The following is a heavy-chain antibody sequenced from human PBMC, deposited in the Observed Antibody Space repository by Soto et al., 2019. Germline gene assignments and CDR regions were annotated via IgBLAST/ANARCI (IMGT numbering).Heavy chain of an antibody. Sequence: SETLSLTCTVSGGSVSSGSYYWSWIRQPPGKGLEWIGYIYYSGSTNYNPSLKSRVTISVDTSKNQFSLKLSSVTAADTAVYYCARVRRRGYYDILTGYPPTVYYFDYWGQGTLVTVSS. D-gene: IGHD3-9*01. CDR1: GGSVSSGSYY. V-gene: IGHV4-61*01. J-gene: IGHJ4*02. CDR3: ARVRRRGYYDILTGYPPTVYYFDY. CDR2: IYYSGST.